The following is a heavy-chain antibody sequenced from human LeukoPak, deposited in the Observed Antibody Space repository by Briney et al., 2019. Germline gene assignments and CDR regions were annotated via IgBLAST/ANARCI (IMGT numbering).Heavy chain of an antibody. CDR2: INHSGST. CDR3: ASWYYYDSSGYYSTVEDY. V-gene: IGHV4-30-2*01. J-gene: IGHJ4*02. Sequence: SETLSLTCAVSGGSISSGGYSWSWIRQPPGKGLEWIGYINHSGSTNYNPSLKSRVTISVDTSKNQFSLKLSSVTAADTAVYYCASWYYYDSSGYYSTVEDYWGQGTLVTVSS. CDR1: GGSISSGGYS. D-gene: IGHD3-22*01.